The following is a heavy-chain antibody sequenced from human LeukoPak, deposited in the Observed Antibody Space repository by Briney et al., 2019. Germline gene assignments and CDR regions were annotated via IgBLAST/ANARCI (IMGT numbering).Heavy chain of an antibody. CDR2: VFTSGGT. Sequence: SETLSLTCTVSGGSISTYYWSWIRQPAGKGLEWIGRVFTSGGTNYNPSLESRVTISVDKSKNQFSLRLSSVTGADTAVYYCARGFSRNGYYYFFDYWGQGTLVTVSS. J-gene: IGHJ4*02. V-gene: IGHV4-4*07. CDR1: GGSISTYY. D-gene: IGHD3-22*01. CDR3: ARGFSRNGYYYFFDY.